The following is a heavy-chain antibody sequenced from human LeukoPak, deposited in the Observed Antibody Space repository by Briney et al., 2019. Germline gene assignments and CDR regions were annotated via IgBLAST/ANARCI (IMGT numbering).Heavy chain of an antibody. Sequence: SETLSLTCTVSGGSIGSGSYYWSWIRQPAGKGLEWIGRIYTSGSTNYNPSLKSRVTISVDTSKNQFSLKLSSVTAADTAVYYCARSSGYYLYYFDYWGQGTLVTVSS. CDR1: GGSIGSGSYY. D-gene: IGHD3-22*01. V-gene: IGHV4-61*02. J-gene: IGHJ4*02. CDR3: ARSSGYYLYYFDY. CDR2: IYTSGST.